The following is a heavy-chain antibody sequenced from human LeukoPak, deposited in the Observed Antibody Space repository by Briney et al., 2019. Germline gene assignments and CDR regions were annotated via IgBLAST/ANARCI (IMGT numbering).Heavy chain of an antibody. D-gene: IGHD1-26*01. Sequence: GGSLRLSCAASGFTFTNYWVTWVRQAPGKGLECVARINKDGSEKYYVDSVKGRFTISRDDAKSSLYLLMNSLRADDTAVYFCAGEVGSHFLHSFDYWGQGTLVTVSS. CDR1: GFTFTNYW. V-gene: IGHV3-7*01. J-gene: IGHJ4*02. CDR2: INKDGSEK. CDR3: AGEVGSHFLHSFDY.